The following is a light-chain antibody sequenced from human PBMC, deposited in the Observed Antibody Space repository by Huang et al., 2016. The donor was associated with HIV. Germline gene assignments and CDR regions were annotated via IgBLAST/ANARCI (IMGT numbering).Light chain of an antibody. V-gene: IGKV2-28*01. Sequence: DIVMTQSPLSLPVSPGEPASISCRSNQSLLHSNGYNYLDWYLQRPGQSPQLVIYLGSNRASGVPDRFSGSGAGTDFTLSITRVEAEDVVVYYCMQALQTPFTFGPGTKVDIK. CDR3: MQALQTPFT. J-gene: IGKJ3*01. CDR2: LGS. CDR1: QSLLHSNGYNY.